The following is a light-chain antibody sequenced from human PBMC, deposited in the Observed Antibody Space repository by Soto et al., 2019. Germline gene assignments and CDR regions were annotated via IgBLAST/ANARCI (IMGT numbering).Light chain of an antibody. J-gene: IGKJ5*01. CDR2: KAS. CDR3: QHYRSSPIT. Sequence: DIQMTQSPSTLSASVGDRVTITCRASQSLSSWFASYQQKPGKAPTSLLYKASSLESGLPSKFSGSGSATLFTIIISSVQPDDFAHYYCQHYRSSPITFGQGTRLEIK. CDR1: QSLSSW. V-gene: IGKV1-5*03.